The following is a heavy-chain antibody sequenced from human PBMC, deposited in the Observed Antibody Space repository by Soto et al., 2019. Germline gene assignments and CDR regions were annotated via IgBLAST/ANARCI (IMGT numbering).Heavy chain of an antibody. CDR1: GGSISSGDYY. CDR2: IYYSGST. J-gene: IGHJ4*02. Sequence: PSETLSLTCTVSGGSISSGDYYWSWIRQPPGKGLEWIGYIYYSGSTYYNPSLKSRVTISVDMSKNQFSLKLSSVTAADTAVYYCASTKIEGHSDYWGQGTLVTVSS. CDR3: ASTKIEGHSDY. V-gene: IGHV4-30-4*01. D-gene: IGHD3-22*01.